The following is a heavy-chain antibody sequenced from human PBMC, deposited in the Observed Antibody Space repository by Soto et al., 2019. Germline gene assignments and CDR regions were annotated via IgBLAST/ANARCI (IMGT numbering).Heavy chain of an antibody. V-gene: IGHV1-18*01. D-gene: IGHD6-13*01. CDR1: GYTFTSYG. Sequence: ASVKVSCKASGYTFTSYGISWVRQAPGQGLEYMGWISPYNGNTKYAQKLQGRVTMTTDTSTSTAYMELRSLRSDDTAVYYCARDLGQQLVDYWGQGTLVTVSS. CDR3: ARDLGQQLVDY. CDR2: ISPYNGNT. J-gene: IGHJ4*02.